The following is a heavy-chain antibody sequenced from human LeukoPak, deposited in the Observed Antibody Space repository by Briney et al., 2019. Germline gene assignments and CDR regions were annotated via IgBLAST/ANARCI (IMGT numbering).Heavy chain of an antibody. V-gene: IGHV3-73*01. D-gene: IGHD5-18*01. Sequence: GGSLRLSCAASGFTFSGSAMHWVRQASGKGLEGVGRIRSKANSYATAYAASVKGRFTISRDDSKNTAYLQMNSLKTEDTAVYYCTRKGSYGYIGYWGQGTLVTVSS. CDR1: GFTFSGSA. CDR2: IRSKANSYAT. J-gene: IGHJ4*02. CDR3: TRKGSYGYIGY.